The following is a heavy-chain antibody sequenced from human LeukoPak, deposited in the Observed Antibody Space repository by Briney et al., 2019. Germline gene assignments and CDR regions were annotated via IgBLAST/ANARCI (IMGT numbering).Heavy chain of an antibody. CDR3: ARTSARGAQFDY. V-gene: IGHV4-4*07. Sequence: PSETLSLTCSVSGGSISSYYWSWLRQPAGKGLEWIGRIYSSGSTNYNPSLKTRVTMSLDTSKNLFSLNLTTVTAADTAVYYCARTSARGAQFDYWGQGTLVTVSS. D-gene: IGHD3-10*01. CDR1: GGSISSYY. J-gene: IGHJ4*02. CDR2: IYSSGST.